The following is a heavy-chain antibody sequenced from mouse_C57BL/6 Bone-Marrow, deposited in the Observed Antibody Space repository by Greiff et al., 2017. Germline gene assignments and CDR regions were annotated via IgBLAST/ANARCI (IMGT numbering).Heavy chain of an antibody. D-gene: IGHD1-1*02. V-gene: IGHV5-17*01. Sequence: EVKLMESGGGLVKPGGSLKLSCAASGFTFSDYGMHWVRQAPEKGLEWVAYISSGSSTIYYADTVKGRFTISRDNAKNTLFLQMTSLRSEDTAMYYCEGGWGGAMDYWGQGTSVTVSS. CDR2: ISSGSSTI. CDR1: GFTFSDYG. J-gene: IGHJ4*01. CDR3: EGGWGGAMDY.